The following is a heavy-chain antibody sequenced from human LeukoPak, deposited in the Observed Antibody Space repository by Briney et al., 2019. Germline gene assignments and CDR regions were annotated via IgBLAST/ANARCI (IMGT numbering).Heavy chain of an antibody. Sequence: SETLSLTCTVSGGSISSSDYYWGWIRQPPGKGLEGIGSIYYSGSTYYNPSLKSRATISLDTSKNHFSLRLSSVTAADTAMFYCARLTIAANAFDIWGQGTMVTVSS. D-gene: IGHD2-15*01. CDR3: ARLTIAANAFDI. CDR1: GGSISSSDYY. CDR2: IYYSGST. J-gene: IGHJ3*02. V-gene: IGHV4-39*02.